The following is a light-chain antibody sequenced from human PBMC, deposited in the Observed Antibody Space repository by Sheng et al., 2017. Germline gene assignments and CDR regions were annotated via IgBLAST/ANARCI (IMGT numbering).Light chain of an antibody. CDR2: GAS. CDR1: QSVSSSY. V-gene: IGKV3D-20*02. CDR3: QQRSNWPPGT. J-gene: IGKJ3*01. Sequence: EIVLTQSPGTLSLSPGERATLSCRASQSVSSSYLAWYQQKPGQAPRLLIYGASSRATGIPDRFSGSGSGTDFTLTISRLEPEDFAVYYCQQRSNWPPGTFGPGT.